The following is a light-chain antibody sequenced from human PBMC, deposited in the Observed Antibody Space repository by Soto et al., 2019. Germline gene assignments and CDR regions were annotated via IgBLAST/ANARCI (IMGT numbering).Light chain of an antibody. J-gene: IGLJ2*01. CDR3: QTWGTGIVV. CDR1: SGHSSYA. V-gene: IGLV4-69*01. Sequence: QLVLTQSPSASASRGASVKLTCTLSSGHSSYAIAWHQQQPEKGPRYLMKFNSDGSHSKGDGIPDRFSGSSSGAERYLTISSLQSEDEADYYCQTWGTGIVVFGGGTKLTVL. CDR2: FNSDGSH.